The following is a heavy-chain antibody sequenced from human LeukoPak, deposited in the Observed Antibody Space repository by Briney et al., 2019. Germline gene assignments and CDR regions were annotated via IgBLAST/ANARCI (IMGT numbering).Heavy chain of an antibody. CDR3: AREIGGWFDP. V-gene: IGHV4-59*01. D-gene: IGHD2/OR15-2a*01. CDR2: IYYSGSP. CDR1: GGSISNYY. Sequence: SETLSLTCTVSGGSISNYYYNWIRQPPGKGLEWIGYIYYSGSPNYNPSLKSRVTISVDTSKNQFSLKLSSVTAADTAVYYCAREIGGWFDPWGQGILVTVSS. J-gene: IGHJ5*02.